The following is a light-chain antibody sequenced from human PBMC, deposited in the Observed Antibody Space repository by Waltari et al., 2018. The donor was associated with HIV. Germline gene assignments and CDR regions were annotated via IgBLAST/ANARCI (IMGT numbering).Light chain of an antibody. CDR2: RDN. CDR3: ATWDGSLGGAYV. Sequence: QSVLTQPPSASGTPGQRVTISCSGPTSNVGSNFVSWYQQLPGTAPKLLIYRDNRRPSGVPDRFSGSKSGASASLAISGLRSEDEADYYCATWDGSLGGAYVFGAGTKVSVL. J-gene: IGLJ1*01. V-gene: IGLV1-47*01. CDR1: TSNVGSNF.